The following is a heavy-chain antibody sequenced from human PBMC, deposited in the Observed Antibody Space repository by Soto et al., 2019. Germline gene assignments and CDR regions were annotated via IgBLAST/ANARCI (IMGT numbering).Heavy chain of an antibody. CDR3: ARRTYYYDSSGYYHDY. D-gene: IGHD3-22*01. J-gene: IGHJ4*02. V-gene: IGHV1-18*01. Sequence: QVQLVQSGAEVKKPGASVKVSCKASGYTFTSYGISWVRQAPGQGLEWMGWISAYNGNTNYAQKLQGRVTMTTDTXTXXAYMELRSLSSDDTAVYYCARRTYYYDSSGYYHDYWGQGTLVTVSS. CDR1: GYTFTSYG. CDR2: ISAYNGNT.